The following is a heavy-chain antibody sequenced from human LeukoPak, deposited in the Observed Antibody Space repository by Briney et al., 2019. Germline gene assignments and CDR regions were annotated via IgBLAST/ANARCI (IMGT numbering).Heavy chain of an antibody. Sequence: PGGSLRLSCAASGFTFSSYGMHWVRQAPGKGLEWVAFIRYDGSNKYYADSVKGRFTISRDNSKNTLYLQMNSLRAEDTAVYYCASRTRSSGWYPPLTDWGQGTLVTVSS. J-gene: IGHJ4*02. CDR2: IRYDGSNK. D-gene: IGHD6-19*01. V-gene: IGHV3-30*02. CDR3: ASRTRSSGWYPPLTD. CDR1: GFTFSSYG.